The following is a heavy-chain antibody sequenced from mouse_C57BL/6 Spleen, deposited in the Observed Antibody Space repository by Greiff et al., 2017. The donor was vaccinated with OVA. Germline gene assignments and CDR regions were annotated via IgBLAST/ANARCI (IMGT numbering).Heavy chain of an antibody. V-gene: IGHV1-61*01. Sequence: QVQLKQPGAELVRPGSSVKLSCKASGYTFTSYWMDWVKQRPGQGLEWIGNIYPSDSETHYNQKFKDKATLTVDKSSSTAYMQLSSLTSEDSAVYYCARGDSYYSRGYFDVWGTGTTVTVSS. D-gene: IGHD2-5*01. CDR3: ARGDSYYSRGYFDV. CDR1: GYTFTSYW. J-gene: IGHJ1*03. CDR2: IYPSDSET.